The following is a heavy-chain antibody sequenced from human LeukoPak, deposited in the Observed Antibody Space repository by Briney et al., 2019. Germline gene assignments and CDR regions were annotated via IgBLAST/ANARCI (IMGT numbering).Heavy chain of an antibody. V-gene: IGHV4-34*01. CDR3: ARRIRGVNDAFDI. CDR1: GGSFSDYY. D-gene: IGHD3-10*01. CDR2: INHSGST. J-gene: IGHJ3*02. Sequence: SETLSLTCGVYGGSFSDYYWTWIRQPPGKGLEWIGEINHSGSTNYSPSLKSRVTMSVDTSKNLFSLKLTSVTAADTAVYYCARRIRGVNDAFDIWGQGTMVTVSS.